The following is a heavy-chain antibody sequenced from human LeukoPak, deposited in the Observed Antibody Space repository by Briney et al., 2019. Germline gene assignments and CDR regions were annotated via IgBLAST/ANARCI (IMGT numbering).Heavy chain of an antibody. CDR2: IIPIFGTA. J-gene: IGHJ6*03. Sequence: GASVKVSRKASGGTFSSYAISWVRQAPGQGLEWMGGIIPIFGTANYAQKFQGRVTITTDESTSTAYMELSSLRSEDTAVYYCARCGYSSSSPYYYYYMDVWGKGTTVTVSS. D-gene: IGHD6-6*01. CDR1: GGTFSSYA. CDR3: ARCGYSSSSPYYYYYMDV. V-gene: IGHV1-69*05.